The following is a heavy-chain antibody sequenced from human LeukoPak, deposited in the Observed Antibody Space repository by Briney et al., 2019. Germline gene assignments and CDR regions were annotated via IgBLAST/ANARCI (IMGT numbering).Heavy chain of an antibody. V-gene: IGHV4-61*02. CDR3: ARELHTYYYDSSGYYYAHYFDY. CDR1: GGSISSGSYY. Sequence: SESLSLTCTVSGGSISSGSYYWSWIRQPAEKGLEWIGRIYTSGSTNYNPSLKSRVTISVDTSKNQFSLKLSSVTAADTAVYYCARELHTYYYDSSGYYYAHYFDYWGQGTLVTVSS. CDR2: IYTSGST. D-gene: IGHD3-22*01. J-gene: IGHJ4*02.